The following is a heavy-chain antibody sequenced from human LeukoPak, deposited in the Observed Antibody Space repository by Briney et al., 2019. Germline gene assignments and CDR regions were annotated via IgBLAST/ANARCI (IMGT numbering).Heavy chain of an antibody. Sequence: GGSLRLSCAASGFSFSDYWMHWVRQAPGKGLEWVAVIWYDGNNKYYADSVEGRFTISRDNSKNTLYLQMNSLRAEDTAVYYCARSTSSEYDIYHFDYWGQGTLVTVSS. D-gene: IGHD3-9*01. CDR3: ARSTSSEYDIYHFDY. V-gene: IGHV3-33*08. CDR2: IWYDGNNK. CDR1: GFSFSDYW. J-gene: IGHJ4*02.